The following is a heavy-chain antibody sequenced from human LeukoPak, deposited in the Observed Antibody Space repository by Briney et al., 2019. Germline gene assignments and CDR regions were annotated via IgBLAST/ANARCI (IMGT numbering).Heavy chain of an antibody. D-gene: IGHD3-10*01. J-gene: IGHJ4*02. V-gene: IGHV4-59*01. CDR3: ARVGSGCFDY. CDR2: IYYSGNT. CDR1: GGSISTYY. Sequence: SETLSPTCTVSGGSISTYYWSWIRQSPGKGLEWIGYIYYSGNTNYSPSLKSRLTISVDTSKNQFSLKLTSVTAADTAVYYCARVGSGCFDYWGQGTLVTVSS.